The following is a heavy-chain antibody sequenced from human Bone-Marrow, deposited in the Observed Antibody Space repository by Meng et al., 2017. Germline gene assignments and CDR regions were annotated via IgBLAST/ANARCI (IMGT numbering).Heavy chain of an antibody. CDR1: EFTFSTYW. J-gene: IGHJ6*02. CDR3: ARDGRGYGMDV. D-gene: IGHD3-10*01. Sequence: GESLKISCGASEFTFSTYWMTWVRQAPGKGLEWVANINQDGSEKYYVDSVKGRFTISRDNAKNSLYLQMNSLRADDTAVFYCARDGRGYGMDVWGQGTTVTV. V-gene: IGHV3-7*01. CDR2: INQDGSEK.